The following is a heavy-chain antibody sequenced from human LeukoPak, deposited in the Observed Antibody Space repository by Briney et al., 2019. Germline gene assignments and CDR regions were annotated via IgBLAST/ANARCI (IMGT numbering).Heavy chain of an antibody. J-gene: IGHJ4*02. Sequence: QTGGSLRLSCAASGFTFNDYYMSWIRQAPGKGLELVSYITSSRNTIYYADSVKGRFTISRDNAKNSLYLQMNSLRAEDTAIYYCARPSVTRYSAYDTYFFDYWGQGTLVTVSS. CDR1: GFTFNDYY. CDR2: ITSSRNTI. D-gene: IGHD5-12*01. V-gene: IGHV3-11*04. CDR3: ARPSVTRYSAYDTYFFDY.